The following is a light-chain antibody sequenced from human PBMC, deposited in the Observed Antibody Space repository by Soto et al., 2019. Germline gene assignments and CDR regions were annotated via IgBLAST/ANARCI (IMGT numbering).Light chain of an antibody. CDR1: QSVSSTY. V-gene: IGKV3-20*01. Sequence: EVVLTQSPATLSLSPGERATLSCRASQSVSSTYLAWYQQQPGQAPRLLMSGTSNRATGTPDRFSGSGSGTAFTLTISRLEPEDFAGYYCQQYGSSPTFGPGTKVDIK. CDR3: QQYGSSPT. J-gene: IGKJ3*01. CDR2: GTS.